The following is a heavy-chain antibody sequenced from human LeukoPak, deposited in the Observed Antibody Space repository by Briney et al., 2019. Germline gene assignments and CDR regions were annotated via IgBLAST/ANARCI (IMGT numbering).Heavy chain of an antibody. CDR2: IYSGGNI. V-gene: IGHV3-53*01. Sequence: GGSLRLSCAASGFTVSSTYMSWVRQAPGKGLEWVSVIYSGGNIYYIESVKGRFTISRDTSKNTLYLQMNSLRAEDTAVYYCAREIDWSYFDYWGQGTLVTVSS. CDR1: GFTVSSTY. J-gene: IGHJ4*02. CDR3: AREIDWSYFDY. D-gene: IGHD3-9*01.